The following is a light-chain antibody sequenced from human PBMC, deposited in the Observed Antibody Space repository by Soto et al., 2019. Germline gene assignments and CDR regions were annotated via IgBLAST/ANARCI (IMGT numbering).Light chain of an antibody. V-gene: IGLV7-43*01. Sequence: QAVVTQEPSLTVSPGGTVTLTCASSTGAVTSGYYPNWFQRKPGQAPRALIYSTNNKYSWTPARFSGSLLGGKAALTLSGVQPEDEAEYYCLLYYGGAHLVFGGGTKLTVL. J-gene: IGLJ3*02. CDR3: LLYYGGAHLV. CDR2: STN. CDR1: TGAVTSGYY.